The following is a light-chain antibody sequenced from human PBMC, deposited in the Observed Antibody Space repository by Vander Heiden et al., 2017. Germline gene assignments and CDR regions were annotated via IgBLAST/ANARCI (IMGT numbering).Light chain of an antibody. CDR3: QQRSNWTPIT. V-gene: IGKV3-11*01. Sequence: EIVLTQSPATLSLPLGERATLSCRASQSVSSYLAWYQQKPGQAPRLLIYDASNRATGIPARFSGGGSGTDFTLTISSLEPEDFAVYYCQQRSNWTPITFGQGTRLGIK. CDR2: DAS. J-gene: IGKJ5*01. CDR1: QSVSSY.